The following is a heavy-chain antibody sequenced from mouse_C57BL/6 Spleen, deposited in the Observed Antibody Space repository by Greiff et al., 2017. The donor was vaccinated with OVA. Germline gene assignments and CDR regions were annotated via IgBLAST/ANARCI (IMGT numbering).Heavy chain of an antibody. J-gene: IGHJ4*01. D-gene: IGHD4-1*01. V-gene: IGHV1-19*01. CDR1: GYTFTDYY. Sequence: VQLQQSGPVLVKPGASVKMSCKASGYTFTDYYMNWVKQSHGKSLEWIGVINPYNGGTSYNQKFKGKATLTVDKSSSTAYMELNSLTSEDSAVYYCARLGYYYAMDYWCQGTSVTVSS. CDR2: INPYNGGT. CDR3: ARLGYYYAMDY.